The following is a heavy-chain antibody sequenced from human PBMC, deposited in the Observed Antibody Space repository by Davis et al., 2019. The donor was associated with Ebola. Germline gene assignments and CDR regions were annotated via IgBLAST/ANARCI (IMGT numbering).Heavy chain of an antibody. CDR1: GYTFTGYY. V-gene: IGHV1-2*02. CDR3: ARAFLFGELHY. J-gene: IGHJ4*02. Sequence: ASVKVSCKASGYTFTGYYMHWVRQAPGQGLEWMGWINPNSGGTNYAQKFQGRVTMTRDTSTSTVYMELSSLRSEDTAVYYCARAFLFGELHYWGQGTLVTVSS. D-gene: IGHD3-10*01. CDR2: INPNSGGT.